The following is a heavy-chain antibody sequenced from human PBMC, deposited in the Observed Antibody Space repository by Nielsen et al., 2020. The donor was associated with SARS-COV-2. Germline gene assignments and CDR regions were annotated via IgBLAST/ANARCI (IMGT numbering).Heavy chain of an antibody. Sequence: GGSLRLSCEASGFTISRYGMHWVRQAPGKGLEWVSSVSTGGDYIHYADLVQGRFAISRDYAKDSLYLQMNSLRAEDTAIYYCARDRSGFGFDFWGQGALVTVSP. V-gene: IGHV3-21*01. J-gene: IGHJ4*02. CDR3: ARDRSGFGFDF. D-gene: IGHD3-3*01. CDR2: VSTGGDYI. CDR1: GFTISRYG.